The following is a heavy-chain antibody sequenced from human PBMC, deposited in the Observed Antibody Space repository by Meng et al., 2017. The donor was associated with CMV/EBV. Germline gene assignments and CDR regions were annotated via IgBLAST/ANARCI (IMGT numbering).Heavy chain of an antibody. CDR2: IYYSGST. D-gene: IGHD6-6*01. CDR3: ARSIAARPYRYNWFDP. Sequence: LTLEEWGPGLVKPSETLSLTCTVSGGSISSSSYYWGWIRQPPGKGLEWIGSIYYSGSTYYNPSLKSRVTISVDTSKNQFSLKLSSVTAADTAVYYCARSIAARPYRYNWFDPWGQGTLVTVSS. J-gene: IGHJ5*02. V-gene: IGHV4-39*07. CDR1: GGSISSSSYY.